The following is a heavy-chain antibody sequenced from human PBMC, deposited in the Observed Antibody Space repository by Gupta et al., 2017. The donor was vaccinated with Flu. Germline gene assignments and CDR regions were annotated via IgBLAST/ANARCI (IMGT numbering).Heavy chain of an antibody. D-gene: IGHD2-2*01. CDR2: ISGSGDTS. J-gene: IGHJ4*02. V-gene: IGHV3-23*01. Sequence: FGRCASGWVRQAAGKGLEWVSGISGSGDTSYYADSVQGRFTISRDNSKSTLYLQMNSLRAXDXALYYGXTSGGHCSNPTCWYDFDYWGQGTLVTGSS. CDR3: XTSGGHCSNPTCWYDFDY. CDR1: FGRCA.